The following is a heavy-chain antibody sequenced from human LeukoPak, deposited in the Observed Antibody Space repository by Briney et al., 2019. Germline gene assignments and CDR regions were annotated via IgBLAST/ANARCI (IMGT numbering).Heavy chain of an antibody. D-gene: IGHD6-13*01. Sequence: GGSLRLSCAASGLTFSSNYMTWVRQAPGKGLEWVSIIHTNGNTYYADSVKGRFIISRDNSKNTLYLQMNSLRTEDTAVYYCASSRTAASSNWFDPWGQGTLVTVSS. V-gene: IGHV3-53*01. CDR1: GLTFSSNY. CDR3: ASSRTAASSNWFDP. CDR2: IHTNGNT. J-gene: IGHJ5*02.